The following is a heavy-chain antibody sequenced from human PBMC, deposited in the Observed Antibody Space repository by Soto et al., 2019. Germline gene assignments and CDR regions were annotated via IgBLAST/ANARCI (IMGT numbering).Heavy chain of an antibody. CDR3: ARGDYGQYDAYNWFDP. Sequence: QVRLQQWGAVLVRPSETLSLTCAVYGGSFNNYCWSWIRQPPGKGLEWIGEVCPGGSTNNSPTLKREVRIAVEGSKNQFSLRLTSVAVADTAVYYCARGDYGQYDAYNWFDPWGQGNLVIVAS. J-gene: IGHJ5*02. CDR1: GGSFNNYC. CDR2: VCPGGST. V-gene: IGHV4-34*02. D-gene: IGHD3-10*01.